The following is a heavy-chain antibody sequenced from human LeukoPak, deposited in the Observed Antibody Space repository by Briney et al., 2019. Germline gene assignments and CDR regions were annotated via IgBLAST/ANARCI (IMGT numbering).Heavy chain of an antibody. CDR1: GFTFSDYY. D-gene: IGHD2-15*01. J-gene: IGHJ6*03. CDR2: ISSSGSTI. Sequence: KPGGSLRLSCAASGFTFSDYYMSWIRQAPGKGLEWVSYISSSGSTIYYADSVKGRFTISRDNAKNSLYLQMNSLRAEDTAVYYCARVGCSGGSCAMSYSYYYYYMDVWGKGTTVTISS. V-gene: IGHV3-11*04. CDR3: ARVGCSGGSCAMSYSYYYYYMDV.